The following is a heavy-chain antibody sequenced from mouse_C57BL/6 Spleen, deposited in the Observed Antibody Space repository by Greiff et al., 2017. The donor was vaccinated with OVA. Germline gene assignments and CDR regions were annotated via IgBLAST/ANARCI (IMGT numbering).Heavy chain of an antibody. CDR3: AIYCVRRCAMDY. V-gene: IGHV1-50*01. J-gene: IGHJ4*01. D-gene: IGHD2-14*01. Sequence: QVQLQQSGAELVKPGASVKLSCKASGYTFTSYWMQWVKQRPGQGLEWIGEIDPSDSYTNYNPKFKGKATLTVDTSSSTAYMQLSSLTSEDSAVYYCAIYCVRRCAMDYWGQGTSVTVSS. CDR2: IDPSDSYT. CDR1: GYTFTSYW.